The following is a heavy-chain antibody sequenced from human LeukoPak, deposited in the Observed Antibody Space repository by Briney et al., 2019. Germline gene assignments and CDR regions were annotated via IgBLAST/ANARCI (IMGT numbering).Heavy chain of an antibody. CDR2: FDPEDGET. V-gene: IGHV1-24*01. CDR1: GYTLTELS. CDR3: ATDGAWPEYFQH. Sequence: ASVKVSYKVSGYTLTELSMHWVRQAPGKGLEWMGGFDPEDGETIYAQKFQGRVTMTEDTSTDTAYMELSSLRSEDTAVYYCATDGAWPEYFQHWGQGTLVTVSS. D-gene: IGHD3-16*01. J-gene: IGHJ1*01.